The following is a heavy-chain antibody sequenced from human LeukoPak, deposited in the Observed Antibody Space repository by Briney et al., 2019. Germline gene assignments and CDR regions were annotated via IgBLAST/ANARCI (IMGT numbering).Heavy chain of an antibody. Sequence: GGSLRLSCAVSGFTVSNNYMSWVRQAPGKGLEWVSIIYAGGSTYYADSVKGRFTISRDNSKNTLYLQMNSLRAEDTAVYYCAKSGHIVVVTAIPFDYWGQGTLVTVSS. J-gene: IGHJ4*02. V-gene: IGHV3-53*01. D-gene: IGHD2-21*02. CDR3: AKSGHIVVVTAIPFDY. CDR2: IYAGGST. CDR1: GFTVSNNY.